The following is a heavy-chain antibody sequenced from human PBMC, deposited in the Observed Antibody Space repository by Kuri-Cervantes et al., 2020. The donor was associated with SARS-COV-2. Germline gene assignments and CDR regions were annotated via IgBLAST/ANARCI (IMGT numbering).Heavy chain of an antibody. Sequence: GGSLRLSCAASGFTFSSYSMNWVRQAPGKGLEWVSSISSSSSYIYYADSVKGRFTISRDNAKNSLYLQMNSLRAEDTAVYYCARGLGATTDFDYWGQGTLVTVSS. V-gene: IGHV3-21*01. CDR2: ISSSSSYI. CDR1: GFTFSSYS. CDR3: ARGLGATTDFDY. J-gene: IGHJ4*02. D-gene: IGHD1-26*01.